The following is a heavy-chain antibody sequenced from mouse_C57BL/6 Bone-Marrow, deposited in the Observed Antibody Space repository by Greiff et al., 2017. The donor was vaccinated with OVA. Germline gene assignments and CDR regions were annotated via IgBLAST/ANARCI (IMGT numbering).Heavy chain of an antibody. J-gene: IGHJ2*01. CDR2: IYPGSGNT. Sequence: QVQLQQSGAELMKPGASVKLSCKATGYTFTGYWIEWVKQRPGQGLEWIARIYPGSGNTYYNEKFKGKATLTAEKSSSTAYMQLSSLTSEDSSVYFCARQFHSNPYYFDYWGQGTTLTVSS. D-gene: IGHD2-5*01. V-gene: IGHV1-76*01. CDR1: GYTFTGYW. CDR3: ARQFHSNPYYFDY.